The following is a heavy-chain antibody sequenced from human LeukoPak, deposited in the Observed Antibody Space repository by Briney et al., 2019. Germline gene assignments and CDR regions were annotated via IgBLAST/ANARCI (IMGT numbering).Heavy chain of an antibody. D-gene: IGHD2-2*01. J-gene: IGHJ4*02. Sequence: GGSLRLSCAASGFTVSSNYMSWVRQAPGKGLEWVSVIHSGGSTYYADSVKGRFTISRDNSKNTLYLQMNSLRAEDTAVYYCAKGDIVVVPAAMDYWGQGTLVTVSS. CDR1: GFTVSSNY. CDR3: AKGDIVVVPAAMDY. CDR2: IHSGGST. V-gene: IGHV3-53*01.